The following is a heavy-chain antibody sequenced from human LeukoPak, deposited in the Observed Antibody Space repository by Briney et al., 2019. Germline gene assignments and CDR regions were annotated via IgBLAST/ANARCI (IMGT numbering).Heavy chain of an antibody. Sequence: PGGSLRLSCVASGFTFSNAWMNWVRQAPGKGLEWVGHIKTKSDGGPTDYAAPVKGRFTISRDDSKNTLYLQKNSLKTEDTAVYYCTTNDAFDIWGQGTMVTVSS. CDR2: IKTKSDGGPT. CDR1: GFTFSNAW. V-gene: IGHV3-15*01. CDR3: TTNDAFDI. J-gene: IGHJ3*02.